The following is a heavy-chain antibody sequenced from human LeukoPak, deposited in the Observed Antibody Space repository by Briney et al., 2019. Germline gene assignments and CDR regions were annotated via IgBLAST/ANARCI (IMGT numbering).Heavy chain of an antibody. Sequence: PGGSLRLSCLASGFTFSNAWMSWVRQAPGKGLEWVGRIKSKTDGGTIDYAAPVKGRFTISRDDSKNTVYLQMNSLKTEDTAVYYCTTQGYCTNGVCYYFDYWGQGTLVTVSS. CDR3: TTQGYCTNGVCYYFDY. V-gene: IGHV3-15*01. D-gene: IGHD2-8*01. J-gene: IGHJ4*02. CDR1: GFTFSNAW. CDR2: IKSKTDGGTI.